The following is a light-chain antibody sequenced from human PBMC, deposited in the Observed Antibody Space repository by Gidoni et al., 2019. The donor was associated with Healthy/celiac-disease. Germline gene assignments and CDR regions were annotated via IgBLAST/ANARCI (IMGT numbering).Light chain of an antibody. V-gene: IGKV1-39*01. CDR3: QQSDSTPIT. CDR1: QSISSY. CDR2: DAS. Sequence: QMTQSPSSLSASVGDRVTITCRASQSISSYLNWYQQKPGKAPKLLIYDASSLESGVPSRFSGSGSGTDFTLTISSLQPEDFATYYCQQSDSTPITFGQGTRLEIK. J-gene: IGKJ5*01.